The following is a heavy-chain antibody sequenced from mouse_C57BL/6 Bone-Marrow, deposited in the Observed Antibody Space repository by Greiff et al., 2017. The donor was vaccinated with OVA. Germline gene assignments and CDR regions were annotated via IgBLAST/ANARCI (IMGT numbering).Heavy chain of an antibody. Sequence: VQLQQSGAELVKPGASVKMSCKASGYTFTTYPIEWMKQNHGKSLEWIGNFHPYNDDTKYNEKFKGKATLTVEKSSSTVYLELSRLTSDDSAVYYCARSLYDYGSSPWYFDVWGTGTTVTVSS. J-gene: IGHJ1*03. CDR3: ARSLYDYGSSPWYFDV. D-gene: IGHD1-1*01. V-gene: IGHV1-47*01. CDR1: GYTFTTYP. CDR2: FHPYNDDT.